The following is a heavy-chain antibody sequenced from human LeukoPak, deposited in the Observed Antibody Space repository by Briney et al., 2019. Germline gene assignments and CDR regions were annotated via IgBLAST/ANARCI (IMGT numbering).Heavy chain of an antibody. CDR3: ARMFSVKQPGIVVVPAAIDY. Sequence: ASVKVSCKASGYTFTGYYMHWVRQAPGQGLEWMGWINPNSGGTNYAQKFQGRVTMTRDTSISTAYMELSRLRSDDTAMYYCARMFSVKQPGIVVVPAAIDYWGQGTLVTVSS. CDR1: GYTFTGYY. D-gene: IGHD2-2*01. CDR2: INPNSGGT. V-gene: IGHV1-2*02. J-gene: IGHJ4*02.